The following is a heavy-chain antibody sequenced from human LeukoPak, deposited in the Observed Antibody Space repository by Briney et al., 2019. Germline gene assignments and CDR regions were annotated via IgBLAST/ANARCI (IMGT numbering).Heavy chain of an antibody. J-gene: IGHJ3*02. CDR3: AKDIRRVAGAFDI. V-gene: IGHV3-30-3*01. CDR2: ISYDGSNK. Sequence: GGSLRLSCAASGFTFSSYAMHWVRQAPGKGLEWVAVISYDGSNKYYADSVKGRFTISRDNSKNTLYLQMNSLRAEDMALYYCAKDIRRVAGAFDIWGQGTMVTVSS. CDR1: GFTFSSYA. D-gene: IGHD6-13*01.